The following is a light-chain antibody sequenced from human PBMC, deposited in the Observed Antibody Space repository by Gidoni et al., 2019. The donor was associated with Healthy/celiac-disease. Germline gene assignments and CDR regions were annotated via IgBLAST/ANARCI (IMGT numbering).Light chain of an antibody. J-gene: IGKJ1*01. CDR2: GAS. Sequence: EIVMTQSPATLSVSPGERATLSCRASQSVSSNLAWYQQKPGQAPRLLIYGASTRATGIPARFSGIGSVTEFTLPISSLQSEDFAVDYCQQYNNWPRTFGQGTKVEIK. CDR1: QSVSSN. CDR3: QQYNNWPRT. V-gene: IGKV3-15*01.